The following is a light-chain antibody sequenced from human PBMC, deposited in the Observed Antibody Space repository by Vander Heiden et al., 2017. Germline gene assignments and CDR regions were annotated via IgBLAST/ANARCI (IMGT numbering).Light chain of an antibody. J-gene: IGKJ1*01. V-gene: IGKV1-9*01. CDR2: DAS. Sequence: DVQLTQSPSYLSASVGDRVTVTCRASQRIYSYLAWYQQKPGKAPKLLIYDASTLESGVPSRFSGSGSGIDFTLTISSLQPEDFATYYCQQLNDYPRTFGQGTTVEI. CDR3: QQLNDYPRT. CDR1: QRIYSY.